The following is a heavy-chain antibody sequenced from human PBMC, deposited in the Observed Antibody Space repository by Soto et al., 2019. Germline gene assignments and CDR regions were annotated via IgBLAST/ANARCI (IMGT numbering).Heavy chain of an antibody. CDR3: VRGGSSGWQGTY. J-gene: IGHJ4*02. Sequence: PGGSLRLSCAASGFTFSSYTMHWVRQAPRKGLEYLSAISGNGYTTFYANSVKGRFTISRDNSKNTLYLQMGSLRPEDLAVYYCVRGGSSGWQGTYWGQGTLVTVSS. V-gene: IGHV3-64*01. CDR1: GFTFSSYT. CDR2: ISGNGYTT. D-gene: IGHD6-19*01.